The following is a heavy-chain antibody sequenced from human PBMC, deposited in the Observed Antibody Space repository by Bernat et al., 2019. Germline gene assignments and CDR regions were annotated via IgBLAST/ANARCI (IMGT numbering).Heavy chain of an antibody. V-gene: IGHV3-33*01. Sequence: QVQLVESGGGVVQPGRSLRLSCAASGFTFSSYGMHWVRQAPGKGLEWVAVIWYDGSNKYYADSVKGRFTISRDNSKNTLYLQMNSLRAEDTAVYYCARHRYSSSWALDYWGQGTLVTVSS. CDR3: ARHRYSSSWALDY. CDR1: GFTFSSYG. D-gene: IGHD6-13*01. J-gene: IGHJ4*02. CDR2: IWYDGSNK.